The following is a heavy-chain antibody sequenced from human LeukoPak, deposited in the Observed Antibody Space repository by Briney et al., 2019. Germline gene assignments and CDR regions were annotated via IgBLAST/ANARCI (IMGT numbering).Heavy chain of an antibody. Sequence: PSQTLSLTCTVSGGSISSGDYYWSWIRQPPGKGLEWIGEINHSGSTNYNPSLKSRVTISVDTSKNQFSLKLSSVTAADTAVYYCARGQTWYYYDSSGYYRSPHTYWGQGTLVTVSS. V-gene: IGHV4-30-4*08. J-gene: IGHJ4*02. CDR1: GGSISSGDYY. D-gene: IGHD3-22*01. CDR3: ARGQTWYYYDSSGYYRSPHTY. CDR2: INHSGST.